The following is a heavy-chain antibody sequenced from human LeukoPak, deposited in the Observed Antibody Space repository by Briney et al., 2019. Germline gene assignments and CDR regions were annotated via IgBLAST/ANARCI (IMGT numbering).Heavy chain of an antibody. Sequence: GGSLRLSCAASGFTVSSNYMSWVRQAPGKGLEWVSVIYSGGSTYYADSVKGRFTISRDNSKNTLYLQMNSLRAEDTAVYYCARDGITMVRGVHRTYYFDYWGQGTLVTVSS. CDR2: IYSGGST. CDR1: GFTVSSNY. CDR3: ARDGITMVRGVHRTYYFDY. D-gene: IGHD3-10*01. J-gene: IGHJ4*02. V-gene: IGHV3-66*01.